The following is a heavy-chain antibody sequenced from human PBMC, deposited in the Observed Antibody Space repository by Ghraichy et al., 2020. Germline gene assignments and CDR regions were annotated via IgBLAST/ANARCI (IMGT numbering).Heavy chain of an antibody. CDR3: ASSAEMATIND. V-gene: IGHV1-69*10. J-gene: IGHJ4*02. CDR1: GGTFSSYA. CDR2: IIPIFGIA. D-gene: IGHD5-24*01. Sequence: SVKVSCKASGGTFSSYAISWVRQAPGQGLEWMGGIIPIFGIANYAQKFQGRVTITADKSTSTAYMELSSLRSEDTAVYYCASSAEMATINDWGQGTLVTVSS.